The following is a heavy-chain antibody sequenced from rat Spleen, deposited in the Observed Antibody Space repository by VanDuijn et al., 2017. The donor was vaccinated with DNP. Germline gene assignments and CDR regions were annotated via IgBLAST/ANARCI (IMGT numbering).Heavy chain of an antibody. CDR1: GFTFSDHN. CDR2: MIYDGSRT. V-gene: IGHV5-7*01. Sequence: EVQLVESGGGLVRPGRSLKLSCAAAGFTFSDHNMAWVRQAPKKGLEWVATMIYDGSRTYYRDSVRGRFTISRDNAKSTLYLQMNSLRSEDMATYYCARWGIRAYYFDYWGQGVMVTVSS. D-gene: IGHD4-3*01. J-gene: IGHJ2*01. CDR3: ARWGIRAYYFDY.